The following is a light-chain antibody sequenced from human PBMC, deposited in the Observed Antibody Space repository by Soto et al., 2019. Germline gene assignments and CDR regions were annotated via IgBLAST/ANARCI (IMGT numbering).Light chain of an antibody. CDR3: QQRSNWPLT. V-gene: IGKV3-11*01. CDR2: DAS. CDR1: QNVTRY. Sequence: EIVLTQSPATLSLSPGERATLSCRASQNVTRYLAWYQHKPGQAPRLLIYDASNRATGIPARFSGSGSGTDFTLTISSLEPEDFAVYYCQQRSNWPLTFGGGTKVDIK. J-gene: IGKJ4*01.